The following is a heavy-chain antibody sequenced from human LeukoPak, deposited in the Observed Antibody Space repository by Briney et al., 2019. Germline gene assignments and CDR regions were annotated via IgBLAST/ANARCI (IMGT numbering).Heavy chain of an antibody. J-gene: IGHJ4*02. Sequence: PGGSLRLSCAASGFTFNIYAMTWVRQAPGEGLEWVSHISGSGGITYYADSVKGRFTIFRDNSKNTLYLQMNSLRAEDTAVYYCAKTTAGNSSGRNPGWPVDYWGQGTLVTVSS. D-gene: IGHD6-19*01. V-gene: IGHV3-23*01. CDR3: AKTTAGNSSGRNPGWPVDY. CDR2: ISGSGGIT. CDR1: GFTFNIYA.